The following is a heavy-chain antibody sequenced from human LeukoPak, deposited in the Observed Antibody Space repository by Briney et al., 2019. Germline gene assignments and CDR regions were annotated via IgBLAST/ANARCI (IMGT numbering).Heavy chain of an antibody. D-gene: IGHD4-17*01. CDR2: IYHGGTT. Sequence: SETLSLTCSVSGSSISSSNWWSWVRQPPGKGLEWVGDIYHGGTTNYNPSLKSRLTISVDKSKNQFSLTLSSVTAADTAVYYCAGFLSSRDYGDHDWYFDLWGRGTLVIVSS. CDR1: GSSISSSNW. J-gene: IGHJ2*01. V-gene: IGHV4-4*02. CDR3: AGFLSSRDYGDHDWYFDL.